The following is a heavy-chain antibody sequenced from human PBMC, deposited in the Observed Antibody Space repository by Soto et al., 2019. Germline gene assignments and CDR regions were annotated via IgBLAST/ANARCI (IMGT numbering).Heavy chain of an antibody. J-gene: IGHJ6*02. CDR2: ISSSSSYI. Sequence: EVQLVESGGGLVKPGGSLRLSCAASGFTFSSYSMNWVRQAPGKGLEWVSSISSSSSYIYYADSVKGRFTISRDNAKNSLYLQMNSLRAEATAVYYCARVSTAYCYGMDVWGQGTTVTVSS. CDR3: ARVSTAYCYGMDV. CDR1: GFTFSSYS. V-gene: IGHV3-21*01.